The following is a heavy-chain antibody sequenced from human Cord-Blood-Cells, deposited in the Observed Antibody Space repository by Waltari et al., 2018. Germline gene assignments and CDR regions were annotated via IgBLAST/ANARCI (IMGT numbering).Heavy chain of an antibody. D-gene: IGHD2-21*02. J-gene: IGHJ3*02. CDR3: AASEVVTAMDAFDI. CDR2: IVVGSGNT. V-gene: IGHV1-58*01. CDR1: GFTFTSSA. Sequence: QMQLVQSGPEVKKPGTSVKVSCKASGFTFTSSAVQWVRQARGQRLEWIGWIVVGSGNTNYAQKFQERVTITRDMSTSTSYMELSSLRSEVTAVYYWAASEVVTAMDAFDIWGQGTMVTVSS.